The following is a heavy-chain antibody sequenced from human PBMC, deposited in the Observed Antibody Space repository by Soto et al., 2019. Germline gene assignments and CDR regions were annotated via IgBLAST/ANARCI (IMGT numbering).Heavy chain of an antibody. CDR3: ARTTLSTVVTPRHFDY. J-gene: IGHJ4*02. Sequence: QVQLVQSGAEVKKPGASVKVSCKASGYTFTSYDINWVRQATGQGLEWMGWMNPNSGDTGYAQKFQGRVTMTMNTPRSTAYMELSSLRYEDTAVYYCARTTLSTVVTPRHFDYWGQGTLVTVSS. V-gene: IGHV1-8*01. CDR2: MNPNSGDT. CDR1: GYTFTSYD. D-gene: IGHD4-17*01.